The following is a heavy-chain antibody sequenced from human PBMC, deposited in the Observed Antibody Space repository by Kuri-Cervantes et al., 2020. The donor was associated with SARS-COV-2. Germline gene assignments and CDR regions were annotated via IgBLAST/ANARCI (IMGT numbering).Heavy chain of an antibody. D-gene: IGHD2-2*01. CDR2: IHHSGST. J-gene: IGHJ6*03. V-gene: IGHV4-30-2*01. CDR3: ARAPGRDCSSTSCYRVPDYYYMDV. Sequence: LRLSCTVSGGSISSGGYYWSWIRQPPGKGLEWIGYIHHSGSTYYNPSLKSRVTISVDRSKNQFSLKLSSVTAADTAVYYCARAPGRDCSSTSCYRVPDYYYMDVWGEGTTVTVSS. CDR1: GGSISSGGYY.